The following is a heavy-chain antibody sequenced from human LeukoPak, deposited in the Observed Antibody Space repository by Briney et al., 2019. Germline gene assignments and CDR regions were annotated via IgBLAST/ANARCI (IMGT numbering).Heavy chain of an antibody. CDR1: GFPFSRYG. Sequence: AGGSLRLSCAASGFPFSRYGMQGVPQAPGRGVEWVALIGFDARNPHYVDSVKGRFTISRDNSKTTLFLQMNSLRAEDTAVYYCAKNQRRDGYSPTDYWGQGTLVTVSS. V-gene: IGHV3-30*02. D-gene: IGHD5-24*01. CDR3: AKNQRRDGYSPTDY. J-gene: IGHJ4*02. CDR2: IGFDARNP.